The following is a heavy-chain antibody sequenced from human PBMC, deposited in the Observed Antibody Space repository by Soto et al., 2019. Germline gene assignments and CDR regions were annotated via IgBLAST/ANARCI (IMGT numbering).Heavy chain of an antibody. CDR3: AKALIEAGDTAGFDP. J-gene: IGHJ5*02. CDR1: EFTFSSYA. CDR2: ISGSGSKT. V-gene: IGHV3-23*01. D-gene: IGHD6-13*01. Sequence: EVHLLESGGGLAQPGGSLRLSCAAFEFTFSSYAMIWVRQAPGKGLEWVSAISGSGSKTYYADSVKGRFTISRDNSKNTLFLQMNTLRAEDTAVYYCAKALIEAGDTAGFDPWGRGTLVTVSS.